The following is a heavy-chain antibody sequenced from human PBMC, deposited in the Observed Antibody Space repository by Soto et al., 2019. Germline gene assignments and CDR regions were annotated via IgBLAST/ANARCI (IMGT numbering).Heavy chain of an antibody. CDR2: FDPEDGGT. CDR3: TTGQRPIRFLESLSRYYFDF. V-gene: IGHV1-24*01. Sequence: QVQVVQSGAEVKKPGASVKVSCKVSGYTLTELSLHWVRQAPGKRLEWMGGFDPEDGGTMYAQKFQGRVTMTEDTSTDTAYMELSSLRSDDTAVYYCTTGQRPIRFLESLSRYYFDFWGQGTLVTVSS. CDR1: GYTLTELS. J-gene: IGHJ4*02. D-gene: IGHD3-3*01.